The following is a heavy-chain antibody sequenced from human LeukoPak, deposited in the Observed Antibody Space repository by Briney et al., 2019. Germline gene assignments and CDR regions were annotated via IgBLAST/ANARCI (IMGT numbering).Heavy chain of an antibody. CDR1: GFTFSSYG. CDR3: ARDGGSSGTGAYYMDV. Sequence: GGSLSLSCAASGFTFSSYGMSWVRQAPGKGLEWVSSISSGSNYIYYADSVKGRFTISRDNAKNSLYLQMNSLRAEDTAVYYCARDGGSSGTGAYYMDVWAKGTTVTVSS. V-gene: IGHV3-21*01. D-gene: IGHD2-15*01. J-gene: IGHJ6*03. CDR2: ISSGSNYI.